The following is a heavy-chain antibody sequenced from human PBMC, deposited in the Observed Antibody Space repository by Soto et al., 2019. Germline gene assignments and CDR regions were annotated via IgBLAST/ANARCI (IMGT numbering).Heavy chain of an antibody. J-gene: IGHJ6*02. Sequence: QVQLVQSGAEVKKPGSSVKVSCKASGGTFSSYAISWVRQAPGQGLEWMGGIIPIFGTANYAQKFQGRVTITADESTSTAYMELSSLRSEDTAVYYCARLPPSHSGSDYTEYGMDVLGQGTTVTVSS. D-gene: IGHD3-10*01. CDR3: ARLPPSHSGSDYTEYGMDV. V-gene: IGHV1-69*01. CDR1: GGTFSSYA. CDR2: IIPIFGTA.